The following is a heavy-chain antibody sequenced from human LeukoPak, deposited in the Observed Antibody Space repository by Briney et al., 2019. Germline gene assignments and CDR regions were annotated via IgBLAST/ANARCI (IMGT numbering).Heavy chain of an antibody. V-gene: IGHV3-23*01. CDR3: VKDSVRGYSGYGNDGFEI. Sequence: GGSLRLSCAASGFTFSTYPISWVRQAPGKGLEWVSAISGGGSNTYYADSVKGRFTISRDNSKNTLYLQMNSLRAEDTAVYYCVKDSVRGYSGYGNDGFEIWGQGTMVTVSS. J-gene: IGHJ3*02. CDR1: GFTFSTYP. D-gene: IGHD5-12*01. CDR2: ISGGGSNT.